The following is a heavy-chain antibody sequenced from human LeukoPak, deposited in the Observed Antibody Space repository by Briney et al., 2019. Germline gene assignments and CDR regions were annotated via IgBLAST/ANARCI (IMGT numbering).Heavy chain of an antibody. CDR1: GYTFTGYY. V-gene: IGHV1-2*04. J-gene: IGHJ4*02. CDR2: INPNSGDT. CDR3: ARDRGLYDYDY. Sequence: ASVKVSCKASGYTFTGYYMHWVRQAPGRGLEWMGWINPNSGDTNYAQKFQGWVTMTRDTSISTAYMELSRLRSDDTAVYYCARDRGLYDYDYWGQGTLVTVSS. D-gene: IGHD5/OR15-5a*01.